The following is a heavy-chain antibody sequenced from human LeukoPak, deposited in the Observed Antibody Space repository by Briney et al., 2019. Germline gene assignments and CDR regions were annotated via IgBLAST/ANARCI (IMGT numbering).Heavy chain of an antibody. Sequence: ASVKVSRKVSGYTLTELSMHWVRQAPGKGLEWMGGFDPEDGETIYAQKFQGRVTMTEDTSTDTAYMELSSLRSEDTAVYYCATYSGSSRDFDYWGQGTLVTVSS. D-gene: IGHD1-26*01. CDR2: FDPEDGET. CDR3: ATYSGSSRDFDY. V-gene: IGHV1-24*01. J-gene: IGHJ4*02. CDR1: GYTLTELS.